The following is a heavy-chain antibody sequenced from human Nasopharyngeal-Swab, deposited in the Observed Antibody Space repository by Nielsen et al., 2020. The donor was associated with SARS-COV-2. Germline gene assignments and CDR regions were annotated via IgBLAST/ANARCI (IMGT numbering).Heavy chain of an antibody. CDR3: ARGFIRKQWLVRPPRGGAFDI. CDR2: IYYSGST. CDR1: GGSISSYY. D-gene: IGHD6-19*01. J-gene: IGHJ3*02. V-gene: IGHV4-59*01. Sequence: SETLSLTCTVSGGSISSYYWSWIRQPPGKGLEWIGYIYYSGSTNYNPSLKSRVTISVDTSKNQFSLKLSSVTAADTAVYYCARGFIRKQWLVRPPRGGAFDIWGQGTMVTVSS.